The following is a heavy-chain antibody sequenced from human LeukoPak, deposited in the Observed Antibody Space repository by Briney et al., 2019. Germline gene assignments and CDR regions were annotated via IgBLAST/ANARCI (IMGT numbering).Heavy chain of an antibody. D-gene: IGHD4-11*01. Sequence: PGGSLRLSCAASGLTGSHNYVSWVRQAPGKGLEWVSAIHTSGDTCYADSVKGRFTISRDNSKNTLYLQMNSLRAEDTAVYYCARDVEGGTTAYFDYWGQGTLVTVSS. CDR2: IHTSGDT. V-gene: IGHV3-66*03. J-gene: IGHJ4*02. CDR1: GLTGSHNY. CDR3: ARDVEGGTTAYFDY.